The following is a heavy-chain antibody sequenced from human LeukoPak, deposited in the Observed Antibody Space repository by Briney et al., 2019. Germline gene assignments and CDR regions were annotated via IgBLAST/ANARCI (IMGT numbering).Heavy chain of an antibody. J-gene: IGHJ6*03. CDR3: AKEGSSSWYVYYHCMDV. CDR2: IWYDGSNK. CDR1: GFTFSSYG. V-gene: IGHV3-33*06. Sequence: GRSLRLSCAASGFTFSSYGMHWVRQAPGKGLEWVAVIWYDGSNKYYADSVKGRFTISRDNSKNTLYLQMNSLRAEDTAVYYCAKEGSSSWYVYYHCMDVWGKGTTVTVSS. D-gene: IGHD6-13*01.